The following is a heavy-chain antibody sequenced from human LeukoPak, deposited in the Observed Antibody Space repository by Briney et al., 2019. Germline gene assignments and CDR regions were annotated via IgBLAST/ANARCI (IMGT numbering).Heavy chain of an antibody. J-gene: IGHJ4*02. Sequence: GDSVKVSCKASGYTFTSCDINWVRQATGQGLEWMGWMNPNSGNTGYAQKFQGRVIMTRNTSISTAYMELSSLRYEDTAVHYCAIRGRASEIDYWGQGTLVTVSS. D-gene: IGHD3-10*01. V-gene: IGHV1-8*01. CDR3: AIRGRASEIDY. CDR1: GYTFTSCD. CDR2: MNPNSGNT.